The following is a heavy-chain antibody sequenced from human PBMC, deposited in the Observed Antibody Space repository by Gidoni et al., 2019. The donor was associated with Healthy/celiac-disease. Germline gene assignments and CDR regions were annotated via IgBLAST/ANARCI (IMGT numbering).Heavy chain of an antibody. CDR2: IYYSGST. CDR1: GGSISSYY. CDR3: ARGYSYAVDY. J-gene: IGHJ4*02. Sequence: QAQLQESGPGLVKPSETLSLTCTVSGGSISSYYWSWIRQPPGKGLEWSGYIYYSGSTNYNPSLKSRVTISVDTSKNQFSLKLSSVTAADTAVYYCARGYSYAVDYWGQGTLVTVSS. V-gene: IGHV4-59*01. D-gene: IGHD5-18*01.